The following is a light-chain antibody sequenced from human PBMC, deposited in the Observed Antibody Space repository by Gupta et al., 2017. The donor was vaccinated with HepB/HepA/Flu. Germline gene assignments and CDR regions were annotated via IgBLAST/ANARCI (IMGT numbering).Light chain of an antibody. V-gene: IGKV1-5*03. CDR1: DNVGAY. CDR2: QTS. Sequence: IQLIQSPSTLSTSVGERVMITCRASDNVGAYLAWYQQKPGKAPKLLIYQTSSLQSGVPSRFSGSGSGTEFTLTISGLQPDDSGTYYCQQYETFEYPTFGGGTQVEI. J-gene: IGKJ4*01. CDR3: QQYETFEYPT.